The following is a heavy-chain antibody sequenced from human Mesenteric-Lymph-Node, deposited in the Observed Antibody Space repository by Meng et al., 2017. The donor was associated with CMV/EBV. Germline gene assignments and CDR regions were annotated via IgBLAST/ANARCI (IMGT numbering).Heavy chain of an antibody. V-gene: IGHV3-7*01. J-gene: IGHJ4*02. Sequence: LRLSCAASGFIFSSYWMSWVRQAPGKGLEWVANIKQDGSEKYYVDSVKGRFTISRDNAKNSLYLQMNSLRAEDTAVYYCARYRDYFDYWGQGTLVTVSS. CDR2: IKQDGSEK. D-gene: IGHD1-1*01. CDR1: GFIFSSYW. CDR3: ARYRDYFDY.